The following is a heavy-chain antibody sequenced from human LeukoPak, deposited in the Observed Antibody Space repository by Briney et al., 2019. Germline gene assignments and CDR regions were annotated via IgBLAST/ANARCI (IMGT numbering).Heavy chain of an antibody. CDR3: ARVSSSGWGMFDF. CDR1: GFTFSSYA. D-gene: IGHD6-19*01. CDR2: ISGSGGST. J-gene: IGHJ4*02. Sequence: PGGSLRLSCAASGFTFSSYAMSWVRQAPGKGLEWVSAISGSGGSTYYADSVKGRFTISRDNSKNTLYLQMNSLRAEDTAVYYCARVSSSGWGMFDFWGQGTLVTVSS. V-gene: IGHV3-23*01.